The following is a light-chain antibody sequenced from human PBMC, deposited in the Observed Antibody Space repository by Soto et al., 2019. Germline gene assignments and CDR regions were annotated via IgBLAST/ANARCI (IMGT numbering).Light chain of an antibody. CDR1: QSVLYSSNNMNY. V-gene: IGKV4-1*01. CDR2: WAS. J-gene: IGKJ2*01. Sequence: DVVLTQSPDSLAVSLGERATINCKSSQSVLYSSNNMNYLAWYQQKAGQPPKLLIYWASTRESGVPERFSGSGSGTDFTLTISNLQPDDAATYYCQQYFSIPMFTFAQGTKLQIK. CDR3: QQYFSIPMFT.